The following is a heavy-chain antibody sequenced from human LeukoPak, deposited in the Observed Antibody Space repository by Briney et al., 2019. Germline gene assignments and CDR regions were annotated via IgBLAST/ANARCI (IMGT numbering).Heavy chain of an antibody. CDR3: ARDCSSTRCIDY. Sequence: GRSLRLSCAASGFTFSSYGMHWVRQAPGKGLEWVAVIWYDGSNKYYADSVKGRFTISRDNPKNTLYLQMNSLRAEDTAVYYCARDCSSTRCIDYWGQGTLVTVSS. CDR1: GFTFSSYG. D-gene: IGHD2-2*01. V-gene: IGHV3-33*01. CDR2: IWYDGSNK. J-gene: IGHJ4*02.